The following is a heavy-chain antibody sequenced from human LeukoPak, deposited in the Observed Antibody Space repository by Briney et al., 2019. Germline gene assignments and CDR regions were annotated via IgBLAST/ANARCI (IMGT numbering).Heavy chain of an antibody. Sequence: ASVKVSCKTSGYTFTNYAIHWVRQAPGQRLEWMGWINAGNGNTKYSQKFQGKVTITRDTSASTAYMELSSLRSEDTAIYYCARDPGIGYWGQGTLVTVSS. J-gene: IGHJ4*02. CDR2: INAGNGNT. D-gene: IGHD6-13*01. V-gene: IGHV1-3*01. CDR1: GYTFTNYA. CDR3: ARDPGIGY.